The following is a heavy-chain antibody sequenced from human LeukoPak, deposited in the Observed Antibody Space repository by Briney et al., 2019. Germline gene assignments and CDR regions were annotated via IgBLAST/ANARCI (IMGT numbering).Heavy chain of an antibody. CDR2: ISAYNGNT. CDR1: GYTFTSYG. Sequence: ASVKVSCKASGYTFTSYGISWVRQAPGQGLEWMGWISAYNGNTNYAQKLQGRATMTTDTSTSTAYMELRSLRSDDTAVYYCARVLCSSTSCYGIDYWGQGTLVTVSS. V-gene: IGHV1-18*01. J-gene: IGHJ4*02. D-gene: IGHD2-2*01. CDR3: ARVLCSSTSCYGIDY.